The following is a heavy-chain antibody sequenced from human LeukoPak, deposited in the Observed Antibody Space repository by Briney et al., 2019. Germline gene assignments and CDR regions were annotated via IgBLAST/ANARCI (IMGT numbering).Heavy chain of an antibody. J-gene: IGHJ3*02. CDR3: ARQLILTGYLDAFDI. D-gene: IGHD3-9*01. CDR2: INHSGST. V-gene: IGHV4-34*01. Sequence: GSLRLSCAASGFTFSSYAMSWIRQPPGKGLEWIGEINHSGSTNYNPSLKSRVTISVDTSKNQFSLKLSSVTAADTAVYYCARQLILTGYLDAFDIWGQGTMVTVSS. CDR1: GFTFSSYA.